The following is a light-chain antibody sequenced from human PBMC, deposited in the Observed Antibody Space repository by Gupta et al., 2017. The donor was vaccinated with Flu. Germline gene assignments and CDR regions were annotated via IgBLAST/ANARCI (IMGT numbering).Light chain of an antibody. CDR3: QQRSYGPPGLT. CDR2: DAS. Sequence: TLAMSPEERDTRACVVCQTASNYFAWYHQKPAQTPRLLIYDASNRATGIIPRCSGSGAANDVSITISSLVPDDFAVYYCQQRSYGPPGLTFGGGTKVEIK. V-gene: IGKV3-11*01. CDR1: QTASNY. J-gene: IGKJ4*01.